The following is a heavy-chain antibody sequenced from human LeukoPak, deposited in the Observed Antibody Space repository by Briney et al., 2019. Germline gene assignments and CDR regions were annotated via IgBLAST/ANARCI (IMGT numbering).Heavy chain of an antibody. CDR3: TTHRSGWYDY. Sequence: GGSLRLSCAASGFTFSNAWMSWVRQAPGKGLEWVGRIKSKTDGGTTDYAAPGKGRFTISRDDSKNTLYLQMNSVKTEDSAVYYCTTHRSGWYDYWGQGTLVTVSS. CDR2: IKSKTDGGTT. V-gene: IGHV3-15*01. CDR1: GFTFSNAW. D-gene: IGHD6-19*01. J-gene: IGHJ4*02.